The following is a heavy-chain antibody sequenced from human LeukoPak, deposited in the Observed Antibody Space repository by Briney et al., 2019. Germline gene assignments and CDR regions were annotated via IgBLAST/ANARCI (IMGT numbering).Heavy chain of an antibody. D-gene: IGHD3-3*01. J-gene: IGHJ3*02. V-gene: IGHV3-23*01. CDR3: TKRPVWSDRLAVDI. Sequence: QAGRSLRLSCAAAGLTFSSYAMSWVRQAPGKGLEWDLVISGSAASTYYADSVKARFTISRDNSRNTLYLQMNSLRAEDTAVYYCTKRPVWSDRLAVDIWGQGTVVTVSS. CDR1: GLTFSSYA. CDR2: ISGSAAST.